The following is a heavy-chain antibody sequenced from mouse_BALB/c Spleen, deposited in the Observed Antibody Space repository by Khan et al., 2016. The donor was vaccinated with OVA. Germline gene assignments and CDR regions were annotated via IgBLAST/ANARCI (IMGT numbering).Heavy chain of an antibody. Sequence: VQLQQSGPELVEPGASVKMSCKASGYTFTNYVMHWVKQKPGQGLEWIGYINPYNAGTRYNEKFKGKATLTSEISSTTAYMALSSLTSEDSAVYYCAREASSWDFSFPYWCQGTLVTVSA. CDR1: GYTFTNYV. D-gene: IGHD4-1*01. V-gene: IGHV1S136*01. J-gene: IGHJ3*01. CDR3: AREASSWDFSFPY. CDR2: INPYNAGT.